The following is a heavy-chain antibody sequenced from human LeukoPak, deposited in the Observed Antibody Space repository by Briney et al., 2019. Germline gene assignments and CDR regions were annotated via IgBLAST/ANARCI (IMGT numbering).Heavy chain of an antibody. Sequence: SQTLSLTCTVSGGSISSRDYFWTWIRQPPGKGLEWIGYIHYSGGTTYNPSLRSRRTISVDTSKNQFSLKVTSVTAADTAVYYCARDLGGYSTFEYWGQGILDTVSS. D-gene: IGHD2-15*01. CDR1: GGSISSRDYF. J-gene: IGHJ4*02. V-gene: IGHV4-30-4*08. CDR3: ARDLGGYSTFEY. CDR2: IHYSGGT.